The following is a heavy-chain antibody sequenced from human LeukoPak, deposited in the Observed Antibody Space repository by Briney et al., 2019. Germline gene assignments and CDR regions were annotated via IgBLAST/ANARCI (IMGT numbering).Heavy chain of an antibody. CDR1: GFRFSDYW. D-gene: IGHD2-2*01. V-gene: IGHV3-7*01. J-gene: IGHJ4*02. Sequence: GGSLRLSCAASGFRFSDYWMAWVRQAPGKGLDWVANIKQDGSEKSYADSVKGRFTISRDNAMESIYLQMNSPRVEDTAVYYCARGQYCSSTSCWRFDYWGQGAQVTVSS. CDR2: IKQDGSEK. CDR3: ARGQYCSSTSCWRFDY.